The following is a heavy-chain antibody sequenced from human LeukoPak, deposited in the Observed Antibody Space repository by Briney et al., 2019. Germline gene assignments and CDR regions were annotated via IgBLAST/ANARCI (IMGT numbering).Heavy chain of an antibody. CDR2: IRYDGSNK. Sequence: TGGSLRLSCAASGFTFSSYGMHWVRQAPGKGLEWVAFIRYDGSNKYYADSVKGRFTISRDNSKNTLYLQMNSLRAEDTAVYYCAKDLSIAVAGTNYFDYWGQGTLVTVSS. V-gene: IGHV3-30*02. D-gene: IGHD6-19*01. CDR3: AKDLSIAVAGTNYFDY. J-gene: IGHJ4*02. CDR1: GFTFSSYG.